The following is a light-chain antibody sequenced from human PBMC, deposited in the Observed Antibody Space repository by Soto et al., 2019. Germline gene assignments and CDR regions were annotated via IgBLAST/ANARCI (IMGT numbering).Light chain of an antibody. V-gene: IGLV2-14*01. J-gene: IGLJ1*01. CDR1: SSDIGLYNY. Sequence: QSSLSQPASMSGCPGQSVTIPCTGASSDIGLYNYVSWYQHHPGKAPKLLISEVNIRPSGLSDRFSASKTGNTASLTISGLQPEDEAFYYCTCLSTTSTPIVFGTGTKVTVL. CDR2: EVN. CDR3: TCLSTTSTPIV.